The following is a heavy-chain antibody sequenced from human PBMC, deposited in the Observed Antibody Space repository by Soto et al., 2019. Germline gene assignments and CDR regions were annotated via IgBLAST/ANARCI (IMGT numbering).Heavy chain of an antibody. Sequence: GGSLRLSCAASGFTFSSYWMSWVRQAPGKGLEWVANIKQDGSEKYYVDSVKGRFTISRDNAKNSLYLQMNSLRAEDTAVYYCAREREDRITIFGTNFYGIDVWGQGTTVTVSS. CDR3: AREREDRITIFGTNFYGIDV. D-gene: IGHD3-3*01. CDR1: GFTFSSYW. V-gene: IGHV3-7*03. CDR2: IKQDGSEK. J-gene: IGHJ6*02.